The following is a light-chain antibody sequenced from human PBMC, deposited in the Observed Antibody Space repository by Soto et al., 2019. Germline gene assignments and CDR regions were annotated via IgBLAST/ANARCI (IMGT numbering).Light chain of an antibody. CDR3: TAYAGTYSFFYV. CDR1: SSDVGAYNY. V-gene: IGLV2-8*01. Sequence: QSALTQPPSASGSPGQSVTIYCTGTSSDVGAYNYVSWYQQLPGKAPKLIIYEVSKRPSGVTDRFSGSKSGNTASLTVSGLQAEDDADYYCTAYAGTYSFFYVFGTGTKLTVL. J-gene: IGLJ1*01. CDR2: EVS.